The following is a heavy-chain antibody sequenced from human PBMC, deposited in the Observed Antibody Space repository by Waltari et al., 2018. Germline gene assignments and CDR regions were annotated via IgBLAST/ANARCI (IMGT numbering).Heavy chain of an antibody. J-gene: IGHJ4*02. V-gene: IGHV4-38-2*02. Sequence: QVQLQESGPGLVKPSETLSLTCTVSGYSISSGYYWGWIRQPPGKGLEGIGGIDHSGSTYYNPSFKSRGTISVDTAKNQFSLKLSSVTAADTAVYYCARDGDYGLFDYWGQGTLVTVSS. D-gene: IGHD4-17*01. CDR3: ARDGDYGLFDY. CDR1: GYSISSGYY. CDR2: IDHSGST.